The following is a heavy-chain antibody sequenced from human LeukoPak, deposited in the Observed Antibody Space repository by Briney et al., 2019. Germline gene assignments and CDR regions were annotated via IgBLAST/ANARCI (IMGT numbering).Heavy chain of an antibody. CDR3: ARDRAPQYSSSWPD. Sequence: PGGSLRLSCAASGFTFSSYGMHWVRQAPGKGLEWVAVIWYDGSNKYYADSVKGRFTISRDNSKNTLYLQMNSLRAEDTAVYNCARDRAPQYSSSWPDWGQGTLVTVSS. CDR1: GFTFSSYG. D-gene: IGHD6-13*01. CDR2: IWYDGSNK. J-gene: IGHJ4*02. V-gene: IGHV3-33*01.